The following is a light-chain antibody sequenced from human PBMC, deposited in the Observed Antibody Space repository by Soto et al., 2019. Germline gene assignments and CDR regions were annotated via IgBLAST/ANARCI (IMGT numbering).Light chain of an antibody. CDR3: CSFTGSSTFYV. V-gene: IGLV2-23*01. CDR1: SSDVGSSNF. Sequence: QSALTQPASVSGSPGQSLTISCTGTSSDVGSSNFVSWYQQHPGKAPKLIIYEGSRRPSGVSGRFSGSKSGNAASLTISGLQAEDEADYYCCSFTGSSTFYVFGTGTKVTVL. CDR2: EGS. J-gene: IGLJ1*01.